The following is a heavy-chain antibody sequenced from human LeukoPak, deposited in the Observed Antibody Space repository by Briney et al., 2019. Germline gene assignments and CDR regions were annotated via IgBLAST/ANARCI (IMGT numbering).Heavy chain of an antibody. CDR3: ARVNDYYDSSGYNY. J-gene: IGHJ4*02. V-gene: IGHV1-8*01. CDR2: MNPNSGNT. D-gene: IGHD3-22*01. Sequence: GASVKVSCKASGYTFTSYDINWVRQATGQGLAWMGWMNPNSGNTGYAQKFQGRVTMTRNTSISTAYMELSSLRSEDTAVYYCARVNDYYDSSGYNYWGQGTLVTVSS. CDR1: GYTFTSYD.